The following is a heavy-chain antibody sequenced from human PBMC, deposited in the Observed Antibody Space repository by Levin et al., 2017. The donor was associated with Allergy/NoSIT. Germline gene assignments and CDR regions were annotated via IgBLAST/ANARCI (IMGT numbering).Heavy chain of an antibody. CDR3: ARDVVWDSSGYYY. Sequence: SGGSLRLSCAASGFTFSSYWMSWVRQAPGKGLEWVANIKQDGSEKYYVDSVKGRFTISRDNAKNSLYLQMNSLRAEDTAVYYCARDVVWDSSGYYYWGQGTLVTVSS. CDR2: IKQDGSEK. J-gene: IGHJ4*02. D-gene: IGHD3-22*01. V-gene: IGHV3-7*01. CDR1: GFTFSSYW.